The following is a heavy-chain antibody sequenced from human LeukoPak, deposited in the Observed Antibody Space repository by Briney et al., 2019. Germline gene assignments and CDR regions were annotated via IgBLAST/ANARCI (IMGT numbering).Heavy chain of an antibody. CDR2: INPSGGST. CDR1: GYTFTSYY. J-gene: IGHJ4*02. CDR3: ARLSQGSTYDY. V-gene: IGHV1-46*01. Sequence: GASVKVSCKASGYTFTSYYMHWVRQAPGQGLERMGIINPSGGSTSYAQKFQGRVTMTRDMSTSTVYMELSSLRSEDTAVYYCARLSQGSTYDYWGQGTLVTVSS. D-gene: IGHD5/OR15-5a*01.